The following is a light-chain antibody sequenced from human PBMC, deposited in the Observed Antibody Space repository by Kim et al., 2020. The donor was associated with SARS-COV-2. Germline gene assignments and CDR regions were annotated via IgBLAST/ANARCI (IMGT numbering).Light chain of an antibody. CDR2: VKN. CDR1: SCKRGAGDD. CDR3: QAYDNSLSGWI. J-gene: IGLJ2*01. V-gene: IGLV1-40*01. Sequence: TGRSCKRGAGDDVNWDQQRPGTASKSIIYVKNIRPAGVPDRLSGSKSGTAASLASTGLQAEDEADDYCQAYDNSLSGWIFGGGTQLTVL.